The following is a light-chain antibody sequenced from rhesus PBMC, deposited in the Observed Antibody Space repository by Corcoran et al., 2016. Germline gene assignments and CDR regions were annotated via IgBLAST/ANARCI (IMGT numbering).Light chain of an antibody. CDR2: STS. V-gene: IGKV1-28*01. J-gene: IGKJ1*01. Sequence: DIQMTQSPSSLSASVGDTVTITCRASQGISSYLIWFQQQPGQAPRLLIYSTSTLESGVPSRFSGSGSGIEFTLTISSLQPEDFALYYCLQHNSYPWTFGQGTRVEIK. CDR1: QGISSY. CDR3: LQHNSYPWT.